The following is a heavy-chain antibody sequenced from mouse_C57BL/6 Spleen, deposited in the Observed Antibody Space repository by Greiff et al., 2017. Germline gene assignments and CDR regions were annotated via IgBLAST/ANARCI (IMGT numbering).Heavy chain of an antibody. V-gene: IGHV1-55*01. CDR1: GYTFTSYW. J-gene: IGHJ3*01. Sequence: QVRLQQPGAELVKPGASVKMSCKASGYTFTSYWITWVKQRPGQGLAWIGDIYPGSGSTNYNEKFKSKATLTVDTSSSTAYMQLSSLTSEDSAVYYCARRYYGNYVFAYWGQGTLVTVSA. CDR2: IYPGSGST. CDR3: ARRYYGNYVFAY. D-gene: IGHD2-1*01.